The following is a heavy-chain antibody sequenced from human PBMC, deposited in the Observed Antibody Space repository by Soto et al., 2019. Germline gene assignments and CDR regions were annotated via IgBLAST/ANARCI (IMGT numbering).Heavy chain of an antibody. CDR3: ARNRVTTQGGGYYYYGMDV. J-gene: IGHJ6*02. D-gene: IGHD4-17*01. CDR2: ISSSSSYI. Sequence: PGGSLRLSCAASGFTFSSYSMNWVRQAPGKGLEWVSSISSSSSYIYYADSVKGRFTISRDNAKNSLYLQMNSLRAEDTAVYYCARNRVTTQGGGYYYYGMDVWGQGTTVTVSS. V-gene: IGHV3-21*01. CDR1: GFTFSSYS.